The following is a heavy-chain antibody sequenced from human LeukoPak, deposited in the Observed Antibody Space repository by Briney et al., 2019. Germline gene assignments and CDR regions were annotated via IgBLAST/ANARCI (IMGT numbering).Heavy chain of an antibody. CDR3: ARGQHLAYYYGSGSYGDWFDP. V-gene: IGHV1-2*02. CDR1: GYTFTGYY. D-gene: IGHD3-10*01. Sequence: GASVKVSCKASGYTFTGYYMHWVRQAPGQGLEWMGWINPNSGGTNYAQDFHGRVTMTRDTSISTAYMELSSLRSEDTAVYYCARGQHLAYYYGSGSYGDWFDPWGQGTLVTVSS. J-gene: IGHJ5*02. CDR2: INPNSGGT.